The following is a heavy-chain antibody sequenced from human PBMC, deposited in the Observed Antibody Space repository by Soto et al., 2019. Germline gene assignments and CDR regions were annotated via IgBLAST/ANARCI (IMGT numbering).Heavy chain of an antibody. J-gene: IGHJ5*02. CDR3: AAPRAAVPPTRYFDP. D-gene: IGHD6-13*01. V-gene: IGHV3-23*01. CDR2: IGSGSRGT. CDR1: GFAFSNVA. Sequence: EAQLLESGGGLVQPGGSLRLSCAASGFAFSNVAMSWVRQAPGKGLEWVSAIGSGSRGTHYAESVEDRFTISRDDSKNTLYLQLNSLTAADTAVYYCAAPRAAVPPTRYFDPWGQGTPVTVSP.